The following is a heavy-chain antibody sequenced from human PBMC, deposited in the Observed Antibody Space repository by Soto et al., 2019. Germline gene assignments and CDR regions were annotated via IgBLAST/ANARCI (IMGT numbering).Heavy chain of an antibody. J-gene: IGHJ4*02. CDR3: ARGLTVLRFLECLGT. CDR2: IIPIFGTA. CDR1: GGTFSSYA. V-gene: IGHV1-69*13. Sequence: GASVKVSCKASGGTFSSYAISWVRQAPGQGLEWMGGIIPIFGTANYAQKFQGRVTITADESTSTAYMELSSLRSEDTAVYYCARGLTVLRFLECLGTWGQGTLVTVSS. D-gene: IGHD3-3*01.